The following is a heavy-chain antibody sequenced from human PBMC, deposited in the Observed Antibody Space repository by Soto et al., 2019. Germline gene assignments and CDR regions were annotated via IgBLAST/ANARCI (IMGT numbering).Heavy chain of an antibody. CDR2: ISDSSSSI. CDR1: GGSISSYY. CDR3: TRELCAIGY. J-gene: IGHJ4*02. Sequence: ETLSLTCTVSGGSISSYYWSWIRQPPGKGLEWLSYISDSSSSIYYADSVKGRFTVSRDNAKNSLFLQMNSLRAEDTSVYSCTRELCAIGYRGQGT. V-gene: IGHV3-48*04.